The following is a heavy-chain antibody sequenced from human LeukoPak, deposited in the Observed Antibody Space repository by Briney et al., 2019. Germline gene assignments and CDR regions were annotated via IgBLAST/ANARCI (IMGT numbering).Heavy chain of an antibody. CDR1: GGTFSNYA. Sequence: ASVKVSCKASGGTFSNYAISWVRQAPGQGLEWMGWISAYNGNTNYAQKLQGRVTMTTDTSTSTAYMELRSLRSDDTAVYYCARDQGSGYRFDYWGQGTLVTVSS. J-gene: IGHJ4*02. D-gene: IGHD3-22*01. CDR3: ARDQGSGYRFDY. V-gene: IGHV1-18*01. CDR2: ISAYNGNT.